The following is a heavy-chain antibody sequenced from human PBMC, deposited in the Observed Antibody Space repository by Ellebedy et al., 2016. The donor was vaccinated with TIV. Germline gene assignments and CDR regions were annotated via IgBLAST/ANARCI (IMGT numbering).Heavy chain of an antibody. V-gene: IGHV1-69*13. CDR1: GGTFSSYA. D-gene: IGHD3-3*01. CDR2: IIPIFGTA. J-gene: IGHJ6*02. CDR3: ARGDYDFWSGTYPYYYYGMDV. Sequence: SVKVSXKASGGTFSSYAISWVRQAPGQGLEWMGGIIPIFGTANYAQKFQGRVTITADESTSTAYMELSSLRSEDTAVYYCARGDYDFWSGTYPYYYYGMDVWGQGTTVTVSS.